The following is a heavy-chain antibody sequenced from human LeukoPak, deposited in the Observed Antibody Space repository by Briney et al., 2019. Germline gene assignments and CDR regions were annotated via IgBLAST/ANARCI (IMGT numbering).Heavy chain of an antibody. CDR1: GFTFSGSA. V-gene: IGHV3-21*01. Sequence: PGGSLRLSCAASGFTFSGSAVHWVRQAPGKGLEWVSSISSSSTYIFYADSVRGRFTISRDNAKNSLYLQMNSLRAEDTAVYFCARQRYTLNYYDSRSSLDYWGQGTLVTVSS. CDR3: ARQRYTLNYYDSRSSLDY. J-gene: IGHJ4*02. D-gene: IGHD3-22*01. CDR2: ISSSSTYI.